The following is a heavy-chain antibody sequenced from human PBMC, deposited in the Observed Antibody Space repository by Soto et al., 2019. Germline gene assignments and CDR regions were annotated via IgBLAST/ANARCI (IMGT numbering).Heavy chain of an antibody. Sequence: QVQLVQSGAEVKKPGSSVKVSCKASGGTFSSYAISWVRQAPGQGLEWMGGIIPIFGTANYAQKFQGRVTITADESTSTAYLELSSLRSEDTAVYYCARVREGGQQLVAYYFDYWGQGTLVTVSS. CDR2: IIPIFGTA. J-gene: IGHJ4*02. V-gene: IGHV1-69*01. D-gene: IGHD6-13*01. CDR3: ARVREGGQQLVAYYFDY. CDR1: GGTFSSYA.